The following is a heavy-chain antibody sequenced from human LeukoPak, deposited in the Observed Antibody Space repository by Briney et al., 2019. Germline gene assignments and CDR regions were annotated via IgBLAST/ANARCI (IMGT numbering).Heavy chain of an antibody. CDR1: GFTFSSYG. J-gene: IGHJ4*02. V-gene: IGHV3-30*02. CDR2: IRYDGSNK. CDR3: AKDTKGGRYSTSSTFDY. D-gene: IGHD6-13*01. Sequence: PGGSLRLSCAASGFTFSSYGMHWVRQAPGKGLEWVAFIRYDGSNKNYADSVKGRFTISRDNSKNTLYLQMNSLRAEDTAVYYCAKDTKGGRYSTSSTFDYWGQGTLVTVSS.